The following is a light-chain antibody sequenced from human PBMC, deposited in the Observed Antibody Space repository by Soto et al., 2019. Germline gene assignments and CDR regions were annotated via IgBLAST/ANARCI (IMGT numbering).Light chain of an antibody. V-gene: IGLV2-14*01. J-gene: IGLJ1*01. CDR1: SSDVGGYNY. CDR3: SSYTSSITYV. Sequence: QSALTQPASVSGSPGQSITISCTGTSSDVGGYNYVSWYQQHPGKAPKLMIYEVSNRPSGVSNRFSVSKSGNTASLTISGLQAEDEADYYCSSYTSSITYVFGTGTKLTVL. CDR2: EVS.